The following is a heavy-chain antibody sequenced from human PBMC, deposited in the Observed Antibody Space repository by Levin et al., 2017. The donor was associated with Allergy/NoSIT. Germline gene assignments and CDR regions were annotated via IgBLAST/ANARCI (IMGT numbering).Heavy chain of an antibody. CDR3: AKGGSQYYYYYGMDV. J-gene: IGHJ6*02. CDR2: ISGSGGST. CDR1: GFXXSSYA. Sequence: GESLKISCAASGFXXSSYAMRRGGQGTGKGLEWVSAISGSGGSTYYADSVKGRFTISRDNSKNTLYLQMNSLRAEDTAVYYCAKGGSQYYYYYGMDVWGQGTTVTVSS. V-gene: IGHV3-23*01. D-gene: IGHD1-26*01.